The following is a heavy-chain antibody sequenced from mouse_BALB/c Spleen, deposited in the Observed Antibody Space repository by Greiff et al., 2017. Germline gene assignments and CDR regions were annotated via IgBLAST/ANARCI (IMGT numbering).Heavy chain of an antibody. CDR3: ARCGNYEGWFAY. V-gene: IGHV5-12-1*01. CDR2: ISSGGGST. CDR1: GFAFSSYD. J-gene: IGHJ3*01. D-gene: IGHD2-1*01. Sequence: EVKLMESGGGLVKPGGSLKLSCAASGFAFSSYDMSWVRQTPEKRLEWVAYISSGGGSTYYPDTVKGRFTISRDNAKNTLYLQMSSLKSEDTAMYYCARCGNYEGWFAYWGQGTLVTVSA.